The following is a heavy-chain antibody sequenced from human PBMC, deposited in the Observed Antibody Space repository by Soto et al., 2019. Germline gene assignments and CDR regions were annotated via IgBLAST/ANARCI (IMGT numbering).Heavy chain of an antibody. Sequence: SETLSLTCTVSGGSISSYSWSWIRQHPGKGLEWIGYIYYSGSTYYNPSLKSRVTISVDTSKNQFSLKLSSVTAADTAVYYCARGVRGYSYGFDYWGQGTLVTVSS. CDR3: ARGVRGYSYGFDY. CDR2: IYYSGST. D-gene: IGHD5-18*01. V-gene: IGHV4-59*06. CDR1: GGSISSYS. J-gene: IGHJ4*02.